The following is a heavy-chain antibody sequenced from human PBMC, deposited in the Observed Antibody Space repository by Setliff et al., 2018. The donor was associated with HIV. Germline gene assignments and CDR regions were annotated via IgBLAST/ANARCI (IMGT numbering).Heavy chain of an antibody. CDR2: INQNGREK. D-gene: IGHD2-15*01. CDR3: AGSGGYFVKAE. V-gene: IGHV3-7*01. CDR1: GFTSGFTFTNYW. Sequence: GESLKISCAASGFTSGFTFTNYWMSWVRQAPGKGLEWVANINQNGREKYYVDSVKGRFTISRDNAKDSLYLQMNSLRGEDTAVYYCAGSGGYFVKAEWGQGTLVTVSS. J-gene: IGHJ4*02.